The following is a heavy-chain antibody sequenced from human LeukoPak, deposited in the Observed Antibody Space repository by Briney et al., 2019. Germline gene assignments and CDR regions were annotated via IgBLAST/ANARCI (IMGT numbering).Heavy chain of an antibody. D-gene: IGHD3-10*01. J-gene: IGHJ4*02. CDR3: ARDRRLRGVIISAPDF. Sequence: GGSLRLSCAASGFTFSSYAMTWVRQAPGKGLEWVSSISYGGGSTHYVDSVEGRFTISRDNSKNTLYLFMHNLRAEDAAVYYCARDRRLRGVIISAPDFWGQGTLVTVSS. CDR2: ISYGGGST. CDR1: GFTFSSYA. V-gene: IGHV3-23*01.